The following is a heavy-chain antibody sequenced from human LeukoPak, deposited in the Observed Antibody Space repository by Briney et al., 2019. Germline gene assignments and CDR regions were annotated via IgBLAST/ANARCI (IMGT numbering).Heavy chain of an antibody. CDR2: ISAYNGNT. J-gene: IGHJ5*02. D-gene: IGHD2-2*01. CDR3: ARAADIVVVPAAMGLGNWFGP. V-gene: IGHV1-18*01. CDR1: GYTFTIYG. Sequence: VASVTVSFTASGYTFTIYGISWVRQAPGQGLEWMGWISAYNGNTNYAQKLQGRVTMTTDTSTSTAYMELRSLRSDDTAVYYWARAADIVVVPAAMGLGNWFGPWGQGTLVTVSS.